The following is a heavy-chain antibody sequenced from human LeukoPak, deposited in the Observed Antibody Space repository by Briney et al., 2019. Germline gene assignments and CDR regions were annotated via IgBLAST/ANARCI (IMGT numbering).Heavy chain of an antibody. CDR1: GGTFSNYA. CDR3: ARVYNSGYDRPGFFDH. V-gene: IGHV1-69*05. CDR2: IIPICGTA. D-gene: IGHD5-12*01. J-gene: IGHJ4*02. Sequence: SVKVSCKASGGTFSNYAINWGRQAPGQGHDWMGRIIPICGTANYAQKFQRKVTITMDESTSTAYMELSSLRSEDTAVYYCARVYNSGYDRPGFFDHWGQGTLVTVSS.